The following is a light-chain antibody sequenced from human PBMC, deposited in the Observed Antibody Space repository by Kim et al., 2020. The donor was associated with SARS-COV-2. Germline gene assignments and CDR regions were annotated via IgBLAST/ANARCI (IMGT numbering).Light chain of an antibody. J-gene: IGKJ2*01. CDR1: QSISGY. CDR3: QQSYSTPYT. CDR2: VAY. V-gene: IGKV1-39*01. Sequence: SASGGETVTITCRASQSISGYLNWYQQKPGKAPKLLIHVAYSLQSGVPPRFSGSGSGTDFTLTISSLQPEDFATYFCQQSYSTPYTFGQGTKLEI.